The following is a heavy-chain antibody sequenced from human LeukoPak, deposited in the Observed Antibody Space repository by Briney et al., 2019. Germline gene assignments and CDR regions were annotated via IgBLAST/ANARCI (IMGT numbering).Heavy chain of an antibody. J-gene: IGHJ4*02. CDR3: AKRPPAKQQLYYFDS. CDR2: ITGSGGNT. D-gene: IGHD1-1*01. V-gene: IGHV3-23*01. Sequence: HPGGSLRLSCAASGFTFSSYAMSWVRQAPGKGLEWVSVITGSGGNTYYAESVKGRFTISRDNSKNTLYLQMNSLRAEDTATYYCAKRPPAKQQLYYFDSWGQGALVTVSS. CDR1: GFTFSSYA.